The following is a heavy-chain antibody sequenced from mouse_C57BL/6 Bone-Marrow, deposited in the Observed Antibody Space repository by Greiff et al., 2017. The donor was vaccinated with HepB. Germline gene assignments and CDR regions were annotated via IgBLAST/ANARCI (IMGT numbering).Heavy chain of an antibody. J-gene: IGHJ2*02. V-gene: IGHV1-80*01. D-gene: IGHD2-5*01. CDR2: NYPGDGDT. Sequence: HVQLQQSGAELVKPGASVKISCKASGYAFSSYWMNWVKQRPGKGLEWIGQNYPGDGDTNYNGKFKGKATLTADKSSSMAYMQLSSLTSEDSAVYCCATRSNYACLDYWGQGASLTVSS. CDR1: GYAFSSYW. CDR3: ATRSNYACLDY.